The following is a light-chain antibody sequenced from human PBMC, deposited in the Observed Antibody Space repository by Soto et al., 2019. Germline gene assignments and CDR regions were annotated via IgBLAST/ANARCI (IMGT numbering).Light chain of an antibody. CDR2: SNN. CDR1: SSNIGRNT. J-gene: IGLJ2*01. CDR3: AAWDDILNGVL. Sequence: QSVLTQPPSASGTPGQRVTISCSGSSSNIGRNTVNWYQQLPGMAPKLLIYSNNQRPSGVPDRFSGSKSGTSASLAISGLQSEDEADYYCAAWDDILNGVLFGGGTKLTVL. V-gene: IGLV1-44*01.